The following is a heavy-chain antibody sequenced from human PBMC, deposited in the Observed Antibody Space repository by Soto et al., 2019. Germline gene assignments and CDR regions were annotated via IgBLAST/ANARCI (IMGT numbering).Heavy chain of an antibody. CDR2: ISYDGSNK. Sequence: ESGGGVVQPGRSLRLSCAASGFTFSSYAMHWVRQAPGKGLEWVAVISYDGSNKYYADSVKGRFTISRDNSKNTLYLQMNSLRAEDTAVYYCARGNGMDVWGQGTTVTVSS. V-gene: IGHV3-30-3*01. J-gene: IGHJ6*02. CDR3: ARGNGMDV. CDR1: GFTFSSYA.